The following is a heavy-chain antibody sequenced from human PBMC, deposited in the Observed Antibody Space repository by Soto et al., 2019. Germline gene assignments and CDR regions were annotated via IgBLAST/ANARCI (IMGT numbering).Heavy chain of an antibody. J-gene: IGHJ4*02. CDR3: ARGAARAVAGPVCY. V-gene: IGHV1-18*04. CDR2: MSAYNGNT. Sequence: ASVKVSCKGSGYTFTSYGLSWVRQAPGQGLEWMGWMSAYNGNTKYAQKLQGRVTMTTSPSPSRTYREMRRRSSDDTAVHYSARGAARAVAGPVCYGSQRTPVTVSS. CDR1: GYTFTSYG. D-gene: IGHD6-19*01.